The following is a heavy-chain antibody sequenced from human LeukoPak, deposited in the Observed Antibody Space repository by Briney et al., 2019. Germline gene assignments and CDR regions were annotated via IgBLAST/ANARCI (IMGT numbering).Heavy chain of an antibody. V-gene: IGHV4-34*01. CDR2: INHSGST. D-gene: IGHD6-19*01. CDR3: ARGLRNSGWYFDY. CDR1: GGSFSGYF. Sequence: SETLSLTCAVYGGSFSGYFWSWIRQPPGKGLEWIGEINHSGSTDFNSSLKSRVTISVDTSKNQFSLKLSSVTAADTAVYYCARGLRNSGWYFDYWGQGTLVTVSS. J-gene: IGHJ4*02.